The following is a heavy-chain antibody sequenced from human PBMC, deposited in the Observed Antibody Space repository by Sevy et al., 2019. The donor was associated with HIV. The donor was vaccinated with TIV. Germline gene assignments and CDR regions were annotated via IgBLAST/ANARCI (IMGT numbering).Heavy chain of an antibody. D-gene: IGHD3-9*01. CDR1: GYTFTNYY. CDR2: INPSGGST. J-gene: IGHJ4*02. Sequence: ASVKVSCKASGYTFTNYYIHWLRQAPGQGLEWMGVINPSGGSTTDAQKFQGRVTMTRDTSTTTVYMALSSLRSEDTAFYYCARDKVIFPYYFDYWGQGTLVTVSS. V-gene: IGHV1-46*01. CDR3: ARDKVIFPYYFDY.